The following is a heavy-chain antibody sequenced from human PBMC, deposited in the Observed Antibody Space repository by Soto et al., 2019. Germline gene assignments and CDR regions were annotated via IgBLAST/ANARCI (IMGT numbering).Heavy chain of an antibody. D-gene: IGHD6-13*01. CDR1: GGSISSYY. CDR2: IYYSGST. CDR3: AREGHSSSWNWFDP. J-gene: IGHJ5*02. V-gene: IGHV4-59*01. Sequence: SETLSLTCTVSGGSISSYYWSWIRQPPGKGLEWIGYIYYSGSTNYNPSLKSRVTISVDTSKNQFSLKLSSVTAADTAVYYCAREGHSSSWNWFDPWGQGTLVTVSS.